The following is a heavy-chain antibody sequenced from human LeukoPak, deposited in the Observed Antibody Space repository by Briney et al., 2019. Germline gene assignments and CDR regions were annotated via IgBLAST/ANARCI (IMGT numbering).Heavy chain of an antibody. CDR2: IYYSGST. D-gene: IGHD2-15*01. Sequence: PSETLSLTCTVSGGSISSSSYYWSWIRQPPGKGLEWIGYIYYSGSTNYNPSLKSRVTISVDTSKNQFSLKLSSVTAADTAVYYCARYCSGGSCYGSEYFQHWGQGTLVTVSS. CDR3: ARYCSGGSCYGSEYFQH. CDR1: GGSISSSSYY. V-gene: IGHV4-61*01. J-gene: IGHJ1*01.